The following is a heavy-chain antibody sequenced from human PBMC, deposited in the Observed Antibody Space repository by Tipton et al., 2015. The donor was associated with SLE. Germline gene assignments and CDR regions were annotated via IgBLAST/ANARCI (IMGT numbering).Heavy chain of an antibody. J-gene: IGHJ4*02. Sequence: TLSLTCTVSGGSISSGDYYWSWIRQPPGKGLEWIGYIYYSGSTYYNPSLKSRVTISLDTSKDQFSLRLTSVTAADTAVYYCARDSFDYSSSWFDYWGQGTLVTVSS. CDR3: ARDSFDYSSSWFDY. D-gene: IGHD6-13*01. CDR2: IYYSGST. V-gene: IGHV4-30-4*01. CDR1: GGSISSGDYY.